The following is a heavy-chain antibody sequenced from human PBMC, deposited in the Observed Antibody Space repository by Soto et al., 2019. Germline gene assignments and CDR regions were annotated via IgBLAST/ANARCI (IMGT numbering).Heavy chain of an antibody. CDR1: GGSISSYY. V-gene: IGHV4-4*07. J-gene: IGHJ6*02. CDR2: IYTSGST. D-gene: IGHD6-6*01. CDR3: ARAQVKQLVLSYCYYGMGV. Sequence: PSETLSLTCTVSGGSISSYYWSWIRQPAGKGLEWIGRIYTSGSTNYNASLKSRVTMSVDTSKNQFSLKLSSVTAADTAVYYCARAQVKQLVLSYCYYGMGVWGQGTTVTVSS.